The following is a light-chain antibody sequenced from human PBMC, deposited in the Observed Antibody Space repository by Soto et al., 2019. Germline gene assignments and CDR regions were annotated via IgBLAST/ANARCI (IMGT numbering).Light chain of an antibody. V-gene: IGKV1-39*01. Sequence: DIQMTQSPSSLSASVGDRVTITCRASQSISSYLNWYQQKPGKAPKLLIYAASSLQSGVPSRFSGSGSGTDFTLTISSLQPGDFATYYCQHSYSTPRTFGQGTKVEIK. J-gene: IGKJ1*01. CDR2: AAS. CDR1: QSISSY. CDR3: QHSYSTPRT.